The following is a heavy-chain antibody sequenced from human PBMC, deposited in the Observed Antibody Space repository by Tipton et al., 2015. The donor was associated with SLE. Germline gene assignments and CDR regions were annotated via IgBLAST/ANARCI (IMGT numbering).Heavy chain of an antibody. CDR2: IYRSGYT. V-gene: IGHV3-66*01. CDR1: GFSVSNNH. Sequence: SLRLSCAVSGFSVSNNHMSWVRQAPGKGLEWVSVIYRSGYTFYADAVKGRFTISRDNSKNTLHVEMNSLRAEDTAVYYCARAPLSYYMDVWGKGTTVTVSS. J-gene: IGHJ6*03. CDR3: ARAPLSYYMDV.